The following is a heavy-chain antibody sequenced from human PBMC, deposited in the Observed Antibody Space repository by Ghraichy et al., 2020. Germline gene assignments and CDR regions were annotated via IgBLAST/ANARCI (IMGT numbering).Heavy chain of an antibody. V-gene: IGHV4-34*01. J-gene: IGHJ6*02. Sequence: SETLSLTCAVYGGSFSGYYWSWIRQPPGKGLEWIGEINHSGSTNYNPSLKSRVTISVDTSKNQFSLKLSSVTAADTAVYYCARAPNFNYYDFWRGYDYYYGMDVWGQGTTVTVSS. CDR1: GGSFSGYY. D-gene: IGHD3-3*01. CDR3: ARAPNFNYYDFWRGYDYYYGMDV. CDR2: INHSGST.